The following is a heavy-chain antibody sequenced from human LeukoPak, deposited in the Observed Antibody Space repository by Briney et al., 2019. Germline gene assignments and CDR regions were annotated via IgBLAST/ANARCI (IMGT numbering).Heavy chain of an antibody. CDR1: GGTFSSYA. CDR2: IIPIFGTA. J-gene: IGHJ5*02. Sequence: GASMKVPSKASGGTFSSYAISWVRQAPGQGLEWMGGIIPIFGTANYAQKFQGRVTITADESTSAAYMELSSLRSEDTAVYYCAREYSNYVSWFDPWGQGTLVTVSS. CDR3: AREYSNYVSWFDP. V-gene: IGHV1-69*13. D-gene: IGHD4-11*01.